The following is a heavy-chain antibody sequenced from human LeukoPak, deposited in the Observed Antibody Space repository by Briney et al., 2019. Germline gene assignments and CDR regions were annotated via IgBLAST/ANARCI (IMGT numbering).Heavy chain of an antibody. V-gene: IGHV1-18*01. CDR3: ARDGAAAGTSDY. D-gene: IGHD6-13*01. CDR1: GYTFTSYG. J-gene: IGHJ4*02. CDR2: ISAYNGNT. Sequence: ASVNVSRKASGYTFTSYGISWVRQAPGQGLEWMGWISAYNGNTNYAQKLQGRVTMTTDTSTSTAYMELRSLRSDDTAVYYCARDGAAAGTSDYWGQGTLVTVSS.